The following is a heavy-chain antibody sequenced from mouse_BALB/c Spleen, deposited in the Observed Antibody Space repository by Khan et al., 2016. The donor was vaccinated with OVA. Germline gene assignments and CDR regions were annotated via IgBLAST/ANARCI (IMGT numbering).Heavy chain of an antibody. V-gene: IGHV5-6*01. CDR2: ISSGGHFI. D-gene: IGHD1-2*01. CDR3: ARSITTAKGDYCTMDY. CDR1: GFTFSNYG. J-gene: IGHJ4*01. Sequence: VQLKESGGDLVKPGGSLKLSCAASGFTFSNYGMSWVRQTPDKRLEWVATISSGGHFIHYPDSVKGRFTISSDNAKITLYLKMNSLKYEDTSMYYCARSITTAKGDYCTMDYWGQGTSVTVSS.